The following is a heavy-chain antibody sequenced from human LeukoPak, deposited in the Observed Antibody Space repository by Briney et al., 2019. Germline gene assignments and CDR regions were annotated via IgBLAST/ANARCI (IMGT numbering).Heavy chain of an antibody. Sequence: PSETLSLTCTVSGGSINNYYWSWIRQPPGKGLEWLGYIYSSGVTNYNPSLQSRVTISIDTSKNQFSLKVSSETAADTAVYYCARHDNVPVIRHGFDHWGQGTLVTVSS. CDR3: ARHDNVPVIRHGFDH. CDR1: GGSINNYY. CDR2: IYSSGVT. V-gene: IGHV4-59*08. J-gene: IGHJ4*02. D-gene: IGHD2-8*01.